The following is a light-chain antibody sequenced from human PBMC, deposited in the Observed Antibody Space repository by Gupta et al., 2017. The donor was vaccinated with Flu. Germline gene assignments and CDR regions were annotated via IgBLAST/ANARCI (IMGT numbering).Light chain of an antibody. CDR2: DDD. V-gene: IGLV1-51*01. Sequence: SILMQPASVSAAPGQKVSISCSGSNFNIGKNYVSWYHHCPGMAPKLLIYDDDQRPSGIPDRFSGSKSGTSATLDIIGLQTGDGADYYWGGWDSSRNVLLFGGGTELTVL. CDR3: GGWDSSRNVLL. CDR1: NFNIGKNY. J-gene: IGLJ2*01.